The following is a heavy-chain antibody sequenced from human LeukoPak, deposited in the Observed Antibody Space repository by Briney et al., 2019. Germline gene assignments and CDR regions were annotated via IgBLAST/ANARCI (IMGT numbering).Heavy chain of an antibody. CDR1: GFTFSNYN. Sequence: GGSLRLSCAASGFTFSNYNVNWVRQAPGKGLEWVSSISSRGSYIYYADSVKGRFAISADNAMNSLYLQMNSLRAEDTAVYYCARGYSSSWYDLYYFDYWGQGTLVTVSS. V-gene: IGHV3-21*01. D-gene: IGHD6-13*01. J-gene: IGHJ4*02. CDR2: ISSRGSYI. CDR3: ARGYSSSWYDLYYFDY.